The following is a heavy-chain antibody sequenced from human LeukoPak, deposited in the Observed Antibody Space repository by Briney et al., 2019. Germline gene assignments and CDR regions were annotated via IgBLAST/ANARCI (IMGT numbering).Heavy chain of an antibody. Sequence: GESLKISCKGSGYSFTSYWIGWVRQMPGKGLEWMGIIYPGDSDTRYSPSFQGQVTISADKSISTAYLQWSSLKASDTAMYYCARSGYSYGPVPYYYYYMDVWGKGTTVTISS. CDR2: IYPGDSDT. J-gene: IGHJ6*03. D-gene: IGHD5-18*01. CDR3: ARSGYSYGPVPYYYYYMDV. V-gene: IGHV5-51*01. CDR1: GYSFTSYW.